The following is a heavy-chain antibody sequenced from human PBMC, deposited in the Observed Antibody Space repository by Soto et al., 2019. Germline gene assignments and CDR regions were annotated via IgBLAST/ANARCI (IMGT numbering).Heavy chain of an antibody. D-gene: IGHD3-3*01. V-gene: IGHV1-8*01. J-gene: IGHJ4*02. CDR3: ARVVRFFGGHAGY. Sequence: GVSVKVSCKTSGYTFTEFDINWVRQAPGQGLEWMGWMNTNTGNTGYAQKFQGRVTMTRDTSISTAYMELRRLRSEDTAVYYCARVVRFFGGHAGYWGQGTLVTVSS. CDR1: GYTFTEFD. CDR2: MNTNTGNT.